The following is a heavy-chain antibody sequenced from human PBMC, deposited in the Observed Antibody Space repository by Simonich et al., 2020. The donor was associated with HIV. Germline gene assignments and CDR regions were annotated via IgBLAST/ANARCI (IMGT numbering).Heavy chain of an antibody. CDR1: GGSFSGYY. CDR3: ARESTLRSYYYGSGSGLGY. Sequence: QVQLQQWGAGLLKPSETLSLTCAVYGGSFSGYYWLWIRQAPGKGLEWIGEINHSGSTTYTPSHNSRVTISVDTSKKQFSLKLSSVTAADTAVYYCARESTLRSYYYGSGSGLGYWGQGTLVTVSS. CDR2: INHSGST. D-gene: IGHD3-10*01. V-gene: IGHV4-34*01. J-gene: IGHJ4*02.